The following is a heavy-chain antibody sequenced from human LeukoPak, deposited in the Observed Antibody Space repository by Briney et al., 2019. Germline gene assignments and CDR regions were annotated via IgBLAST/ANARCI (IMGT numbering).Heavy chain of an antibody. CDR2: ISDSGDSA. V-gene: IGHV3-23*01. CDR3: ARGRRGYSYGYEFDY. CDR1: GFTFSSYA. J-gene: IGHJ4*02. Sequence: GGSLRLSCAASGFTFSSYAMSWVRQAPGKGLEWVSAISDSGDSAHYADSVKGRFTISRDNSKNTLYLQMNSLRAEDTAVYYCARGRRGYSYGYEFDYWGQGTLVTVSS. D-gene: IGHD5-18*01.